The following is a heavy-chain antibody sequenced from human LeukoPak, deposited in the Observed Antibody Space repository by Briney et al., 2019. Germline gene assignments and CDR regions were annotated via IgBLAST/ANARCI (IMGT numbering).Heavy chain of an antibody. J-gene: IGHJ4*02. D-gene: IGHD1-26*01. Sequence: PSETLSLTCTVSGGSISRGDYYWGWIRQPPGKGLGWIGDIYYSGSTYYNPSLKNRVTISVDTSKNQFSLTLNSVTAADTAVYYCARGNPSGSSAAFDYWGQGTLVTVSS. CDR2: IYYSGST. CDR1: GGSISRGDYY. CDR3: ARGNPSGSSAAFDY. V-gene: IGHV4-39*07.